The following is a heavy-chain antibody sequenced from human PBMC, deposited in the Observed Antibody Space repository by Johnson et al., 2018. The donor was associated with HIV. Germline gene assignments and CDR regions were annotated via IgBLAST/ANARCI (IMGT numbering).Heavy chain of an antibody. V-gene: IGHV3-66*01. CDR3: ARACRDGYTWDAFEI. CDR1: GFTVSSNY. J-gene: IGHJ3*02. Sequence: VQLVESGGGLVQPGGSLRLSCAASGFTVSSNYMSWVRQAPGKGLDWVSVIYSGGSTNYADSVKGRFSTSRENSKNTRDLQMHSLRAEDTAVYYCARACRDGYTWDAFEIWGQGTMVTVSS. D-gene: IGHD5-24*01. CDR2: IYSGGST.